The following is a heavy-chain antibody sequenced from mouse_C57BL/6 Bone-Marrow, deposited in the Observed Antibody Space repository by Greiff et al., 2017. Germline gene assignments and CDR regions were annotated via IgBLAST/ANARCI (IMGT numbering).Heavy chain of an antibody. CDR1: GYAFSSYW. V-gene: IGHV1-80*01. D-gene: IGHD2-3*01. J-gene: IGHJ3*01. Sequence: VKLQESGAELVKPGASVKISCKASGYAFSSYWMNWVKQRPGKGLEWIGQIYPGDGDTNYNGKFKGKATLTADKSSSTAYMQLSSLTSEDSAVYFCARKGNDGYYVWFAYWGQGTLVTVSA. CDR2: IYPGDGDT. CDR3: ARKGNDGYYVWFAY.